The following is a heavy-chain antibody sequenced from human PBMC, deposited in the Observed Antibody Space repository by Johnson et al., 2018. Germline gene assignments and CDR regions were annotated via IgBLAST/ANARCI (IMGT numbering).Heavy chain of an antibody. CDR1: GGTSSNYE. CDR2: IIPVFGTA. V-gene: IGHV1-69*12. CDR3: ATELGYDYFMDV. D-gene: IGHD3-3*02. J-gene: IGHJ6*02. Sequence: QVQLVQSGPEVKKXGSSXKVXCKASGGTSSNYEISWVRQAPGQGLEWMGGIIPVFGTANYAQKFQGRVTITEDESTSTAYMELSSLRSEDTAVYYCATELGYDYFMDVWGQGTTVTVSS.